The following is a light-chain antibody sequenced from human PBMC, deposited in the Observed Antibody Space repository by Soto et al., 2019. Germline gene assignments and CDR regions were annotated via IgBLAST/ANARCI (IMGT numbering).Light chain of an antibody. J-gene: IGKJ1*01. CDR2: KAS. Sequence: DIQMTQSPSTLSASVGDRVTIACRGSHSISSWLAWYQQKPGKAPKLLIYKASTLKSGVPSRFSGSGSGTEFTLTISSLQPDDFATYYCQHYNSYSEAFGQGTKVDI. CDR1: HSISSW. V-gene: IGKV1-5*03. CDR3: QHYNSYSEA.